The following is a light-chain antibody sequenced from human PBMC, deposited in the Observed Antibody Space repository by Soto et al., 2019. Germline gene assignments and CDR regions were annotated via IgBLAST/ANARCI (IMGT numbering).Light chain of an antibody. Sequence: EIVMTQSPVTLSVSPGERATLSCRASQGVSSQLAWYQQKPGQAPRLLIHDASSRATGISDRFTGSGSGTDFTLTITTLEPEDFAVYYCQQYGSSPRTFGLGTKVDIK. CDR1: QGVSSQ. CDR3: QQYGSSPRT. J-gene: IGKJ1*01. V-gene: IGKV3-20*01. CDR2: DAS.